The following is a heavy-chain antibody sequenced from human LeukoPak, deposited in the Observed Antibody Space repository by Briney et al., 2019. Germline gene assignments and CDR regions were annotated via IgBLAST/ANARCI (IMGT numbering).Heavy chain of an antibody. Sequence: SETLSLTCAVYGGSFSDYDWSWIRQAPGKGLQWIGEINQSGTTNCDPSLKSRVSMSIDTSKRQFSLSLRSVTAADTAVYFCARYVPVKTGPTRASFDYWGQGILVTVSS. V-gene: IGHV4-34*01. CDR3: ARYVPVKTGPTRASFDY. J-gene: IGHJ4*02. D-gene: IGHD1-1*01. CDR1: GGSFSDYD. CDR2: INQSGTT.